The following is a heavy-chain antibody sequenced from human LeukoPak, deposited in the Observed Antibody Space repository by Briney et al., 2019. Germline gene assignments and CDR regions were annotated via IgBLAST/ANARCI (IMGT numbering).Heavy chain of an antibody. D-gene: IGHD6-19*01. J-gene: IGHJ4*02. CDR3: ARRYSSAWNFDS. Sequence: PGGSLRLSCAASGFTFSSYGMHWVRQAPGKGLKWVALIWYDGSNKYYADSVKGRFTISRDNSKNTLYLQMNSLRAEDTALYYCARRYSSAWNFDSWGQGTLVTVSS. CDR1: GFTFSSYG. V-gene: IGHV3-33*01. CDR2: IWYDGSNK.